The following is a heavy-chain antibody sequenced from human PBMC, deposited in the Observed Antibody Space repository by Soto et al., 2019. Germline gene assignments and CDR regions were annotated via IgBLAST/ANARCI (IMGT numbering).Heavy chain of an antibody. CDR2: IWYDGSNK. J-gene: IGHJ6*02. D-gene: IGHD4-4*01. CDR1: GFTFSSYG. CDR3: ARGPPQRVTTYFYYGMDV. V-gene: IGHV3-33*01. Sequence: GGSLRLSCAASGFTFSSYGMHWVRQAPGKGLEWVAVIWYDGSNKYHADSVKGRFTISRDNSKNTLYLQMSSLRAEDTAEYYCARGPPQRVTTYFYYGMDVWGQGTTVTVSS.